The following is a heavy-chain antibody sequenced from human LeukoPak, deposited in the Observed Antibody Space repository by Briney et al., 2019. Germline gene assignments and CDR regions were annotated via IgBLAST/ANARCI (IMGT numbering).Heavy chain of an antibody. CDR2: INTGNGNT. CDR3: ARGGSRMTTFYIIDY. V-gene: IGHV1-3*04. CDR1: GYTLTSYA. D-gene: IGHD4-11*01. J-gene: IGHJ4*02. Sequence: ASVEVSCKASGYTLTSYAIHWERQAPGQRPEWMGWINTGNGNTKYSQKFQGRVTITRDTSANTAYMELSSLRFEDTAVYYCARGGSRMTTFYIIDYWGQGTLVTVSS.